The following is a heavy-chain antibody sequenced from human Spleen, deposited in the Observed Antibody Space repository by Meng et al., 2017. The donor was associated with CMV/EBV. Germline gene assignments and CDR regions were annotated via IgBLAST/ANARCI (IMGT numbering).Heavy chain of an antibody. J-gene: IGHJ4*02. V-gene: IGHV3-23*01. Sequence: GESLKISCAVSGFTFSLSTMTWVRQARGKGLEWVSIISDSGDTTYYADSVKGRFTISRDNSKNILYLQMNSLRADDTALYYCAKLRASARRDPRDYWGQGTPVTVSS. CDR3: AKLRASARRDPRDY. CDR2: ISDSGDTT. CDR1: GFTFSLST. D-gene: IGHD6-6*01.